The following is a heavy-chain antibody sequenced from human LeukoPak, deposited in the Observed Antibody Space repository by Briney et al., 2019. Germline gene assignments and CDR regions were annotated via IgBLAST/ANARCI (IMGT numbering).Heavy chain of an antibody. Sequence: PSETLSLTCTVSGGSISSYYWSWIRQPPGKGLEWIGYIYYSGSTNYNPSLKSRVTISVDTSKNQFSLKLSSVTAADTAVYYCARNTVSYWYFDLWGRGTLVTVSS. CDR3: ARNTVSYWYFDL. J-gene: IGHJ2*01. D-gene: IGHD4-17*01. V-gene: IGHV4-59*01. CDR1: GGSISSYY. CDR2: IYYSGST.